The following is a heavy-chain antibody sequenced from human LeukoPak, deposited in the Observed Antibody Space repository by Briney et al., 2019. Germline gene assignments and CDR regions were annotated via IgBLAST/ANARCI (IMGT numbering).Heavy chain of an antibody. CDR1: GGSISSYY. V-gene: IGHV4-59*01. D-gene: IGHD3-22*01. J-gene: IGHJ4*02. CDR2: ISVSGST. CDR3: ARDRGGYSLSYFDS. Sequence: PSETLSLTCTVSGGSISSYYWSWIRQPPGKGLEWIGYISVSGSTNYNPSLKSRVTISVDTSKNQFSLKLNSVTAADSAVYYCARDRGGYSLSYFDSWGQGTLVTVSS.